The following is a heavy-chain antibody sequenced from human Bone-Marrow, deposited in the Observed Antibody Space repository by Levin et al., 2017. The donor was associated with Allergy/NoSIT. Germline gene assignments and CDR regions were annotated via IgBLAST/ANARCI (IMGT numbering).Heavy chain of an antibody. V-gene: IGHV3-7*01. CDR3: ARDSGYCRSTNGRGDAMYV. Sequence: LSLTCAASGFTFSSYWMSWVRQAPGKGLEWVAKINQDGSEKYYVDSVKGRFTFSRDNAKNSLYLQMNSLRAEDTALYFCARDSGYCRSTNGRGDAMYVWGQGTTVTVS. D-gene: IGHD2-2*01. J-gene: IGHJ6*02. CDR1: GFTFSSYW. CDR2: INQDGSEK.